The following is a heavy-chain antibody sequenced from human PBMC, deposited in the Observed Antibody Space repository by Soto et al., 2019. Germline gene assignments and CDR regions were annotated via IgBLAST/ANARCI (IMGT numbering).Heavy chain of an antibody. V-gene: IGHV3-23*01. CDR2: ISGGGGTT. D-gene: IGHD2-15*01. CDR3: ATPYLLYAFDI. CDR1: GFTFSSYA. J-gene: IGHJ3*02. Sequence: EVHLLESGGGLVQPGVSLRLSCAASGFTFSSYAINWVRQAPGKGLEWVSAISGGGGTTYYADSVKGRSTISRDNSKNTVYLQMNSPIAEDTAVDYCATPYLLYAFDIWGQGTIVTVSS.